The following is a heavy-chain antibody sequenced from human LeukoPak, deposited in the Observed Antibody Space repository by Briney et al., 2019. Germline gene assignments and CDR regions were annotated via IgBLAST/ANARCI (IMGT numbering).Heavy chain of an antibody. D-gene: IGHD2-2*01. Sequence: PSETLSLTCAVYGGSFSGYYWSWIRQPPGKGLEWIGEINHSGSTNYNPSLKSRVTISVDTSKNQFFLKLSSVTAADTAVYYCARPRKYCSSTSCYGRGSYYFDYWGQGTLVTVSS. CDR2: INHSGST. V-gene: IGHV4-34*01. CDR1: GGSFSGYY. CDR3: ARPRKYCSSTSCYGRGSYYFDY. J-gene: IGHJ4*02.